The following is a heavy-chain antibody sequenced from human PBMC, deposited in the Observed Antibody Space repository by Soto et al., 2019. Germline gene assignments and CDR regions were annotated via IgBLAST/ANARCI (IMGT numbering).Heavy chain of an antibody. V-gene: IGHV3-23*01. Sequence: GGSLRLSCVASGFIFSRYAMSGVRQAPGRGLEWVAVVSGSGGRTYDADSVKGRFTISRDNSKNTLYLQMNSLRAEDTAVYYCATNLRPLPIAAPVRVGMDICGQGRTLTVS. J-gene: IGHJ6*02. D-gene: IGHD6-13*01. CDR2: VSGSGGRT. CDR1: GFIFSRYA. CDR3: ATNLRPLPIAAPVRVGMDI.